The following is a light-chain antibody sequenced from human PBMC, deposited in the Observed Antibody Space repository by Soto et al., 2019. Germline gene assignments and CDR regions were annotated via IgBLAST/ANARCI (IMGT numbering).Light chain of an antibody. J-gene: IGKJ1*01. CDR3: QQYNRGPVT. CDR2: GAS. Sequence: EIVLTQSPATLSVSPGERATLSCRASQSMSRNLAWYQQRPGQAPRLLIYGASTRATGIPARFSGSGSGTDFTLTISSLQSEDFAVYYCQQYNRGPVTFGQGTKVEIK. V-gene: IGKV3-15*01. CDR1: QSMSRN.